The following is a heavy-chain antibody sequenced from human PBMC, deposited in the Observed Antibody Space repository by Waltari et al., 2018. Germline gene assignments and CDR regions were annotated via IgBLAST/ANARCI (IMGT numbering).Heavy chain of an antibody. D-gene: IGHD3-16*01. J-gene: IGHJ4*02. Sequence: QLQLQEAGPGLVKPSETLSLTCAVSGGSISSSVSYWDWVRQPPGKGLEWIGSIFYTGSTYYSPSLRSRITVSVDTSKNHFSLRVNSVTAADTAVYYCARRQFMGGKIDYWGQGTLVTVSS. V-gene: IGHV4-39*02. CDR1: GGSISSSVSY. CDR3: ARRQFMGGKIDY. CDR2: IFYTGST.